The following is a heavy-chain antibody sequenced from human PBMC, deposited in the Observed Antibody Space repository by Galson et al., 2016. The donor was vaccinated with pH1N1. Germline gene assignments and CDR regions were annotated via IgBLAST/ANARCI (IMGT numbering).Heavy chain of an antibody. CDR3: ATRGYRILEAVDH. Sequence: SVKVSCKASGYTFTSFGITWVRQAPGQGLEWMGWINAHNGHTDYAQRLQGRVAMTTDTSTSTAYMEMRSLRSDDTAVYFCATRGYRILEAVDHWGQGTLVIVSS. CDR1: GYTFTSFG. V-gene: IGHV1-18*01. J-gene: IGHJ4*02. CDR2: INAHNGHT. D-gene: IGHD2-15*01.